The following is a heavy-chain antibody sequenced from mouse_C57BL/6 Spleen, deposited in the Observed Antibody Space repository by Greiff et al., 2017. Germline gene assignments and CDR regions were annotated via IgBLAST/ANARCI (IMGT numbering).Heavy chain of an antibody. V-gene: IGHV1-54*01. CDR2: INPGSGGT. CDR3: ARKPRSFAMGY. J-gene: IGHJ4*01. CDR1: GYAFTNYL. D-gene: IGHD6-1*01. Sequence: QVQLQQSGAELVRPGTSVKVSCKASGYAFTNYLIAWVKQRPGQGLEWIGVINPGSGGTNYNEKFKGKATLTADKSSSTAYMQLSSLTSEDSAVYFCARKPRSFAMGYWGQGTSVTVSS.